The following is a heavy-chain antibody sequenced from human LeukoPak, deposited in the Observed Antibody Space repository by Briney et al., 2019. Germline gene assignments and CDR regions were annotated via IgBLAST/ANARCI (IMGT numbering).Heavy chain of an antibody. CDR3: AREDVVLVDAVRYYYYGMDV. CDR1: GYNFFSYY. Sequence: ASVKVSCTASGYNFFSYYMHWVRQAPGHGLEWLGIINPSGGSTSYAQKFQDRVTMTRDTSTSTVYKELSSLKSEDTAVYYCAREDVVLVDAVRYYYYGMDVWGQGTTVTVSS. J-gene: IGHJ6*02. V-gene: IGHV1-46*01. CDR2: INPSGGST. D-gene: IGHD2-8*01.